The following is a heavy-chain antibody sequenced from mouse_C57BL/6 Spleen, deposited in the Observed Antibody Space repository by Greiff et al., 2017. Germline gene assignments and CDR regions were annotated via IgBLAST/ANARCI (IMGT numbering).Heavy chain of an antibody. D-gene: IGHD1-1*01. J-gene: IGHJ2*01. Sequence: QVQLKESGAELARPGASVKLSCKASGYTFTSYGISWVKQRTGQGLEWIGEIYPRSGNTYYNEKFKGKATLTADKSSSTAYMELRSLTSEDSAVYFCARRGPVVVFDYWGQGTTLTVSS. V-gene: IGHV1-81*01. CDR2: IYPRSGNT. CDR3: ARRGPVVVFDY. CDR1: GYTFTSYG.